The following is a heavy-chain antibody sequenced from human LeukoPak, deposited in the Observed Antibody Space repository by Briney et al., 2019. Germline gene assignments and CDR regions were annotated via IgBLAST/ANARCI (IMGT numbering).Heavy chain of an antibody. V-gene: IGHV1-2*04. J-gene: IGHJ5*02. CDR1: GYTFTSYY. CDR3: ARAIRYCSGGSCYVWFDP. CDR2: INPNSGGT. Sequence: ASVKVSCKASGYTFTSYYMHWVRQAPGQGLEWMGWINPNSGGTNYAQKFQGWVTMTRDTSISTAYMELSRLRSDDTAVYYCARAIRYCSGGSCYVWFDPWGQGTLVSVSS. D-gene: IGHD2-15*01.